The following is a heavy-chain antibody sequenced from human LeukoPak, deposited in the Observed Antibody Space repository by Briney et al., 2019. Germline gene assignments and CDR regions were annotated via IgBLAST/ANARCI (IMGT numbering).Heavy chain of an antibody. CDR1: GGSISSGGYY. D-gene: IGHD5-12*01. CDR3: ARTGIEDIAARHTFDY. CDR2: IYHSGST. J-gene: IGHJ4*02. V-gene: IGHV4-30-2*01. Sequence: SSETLSLTCTVSGGSISSGGYYWSWIRQPPGKGLEWIGYIYHSGSTYYNPSLKSRVTISVDRSKNQFSLKLSSVTAADTAVYYCARTGIEDIAARHTFDYWGQGTLVTVSS.